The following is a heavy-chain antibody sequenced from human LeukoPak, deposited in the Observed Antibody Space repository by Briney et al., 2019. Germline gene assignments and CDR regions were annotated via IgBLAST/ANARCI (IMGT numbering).Heavy chain of an antibody. CDR2: ISWNSGSI. V-gene: IGHV3-9*01. J-gene: IGHJ2*01. Sequence: GRSLRLSCAASGFTFDDYAMHWVRQAPGKGLEWVSGISWNSGSIGYADSVKGRFTISRDNAKNSLYLQMNSLRAEDTALYYCAKGGGALYDSSGSHWYFDLWGRGTLVTVSS. D-gene: IGHD3-22*01. CDR1: GFTFDDYA. CDR3: AKGGGALYDSSGSHWYFDL.